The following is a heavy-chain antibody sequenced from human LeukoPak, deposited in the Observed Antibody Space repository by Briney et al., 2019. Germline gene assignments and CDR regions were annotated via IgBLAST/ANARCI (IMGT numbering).Heavy chain of an antibody. J-gene: IGHJ3*02. V-gene: IGHV4-34*01. CDR3: ARGGYCGGDCYENDAFDI. CDR2: INHSGST. CDR1: GGSFSAYY. D-gene: IGHD2-21*02. Sequence: SETLSLTCAVYGGSFSAYYWSWIRQPPGKGLEWIGEINHSGSTNYNPSLKIRVTISLDTSKNQFSLKLSSVTAADTAVYYCARGGYCGGDCYENDAFDIWGQGTMVTVSS.